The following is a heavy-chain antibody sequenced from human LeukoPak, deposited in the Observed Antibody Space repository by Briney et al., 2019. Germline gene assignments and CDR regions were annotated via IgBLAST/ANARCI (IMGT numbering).Heavy chain of an antibody. D-gene: IGHD5-12*01. CDR1: GFTFDDYG. V-gene: IGHV3-20*04. J-gene: IGHJ6*03. CDR2: INWNGGST. Sequence: PGGSLRLSCAASGFTFDDYGMSWVRQAPGKGLEWVSGINWNGGSTGYADSVKGRFTISRDNAKNTLYLQMNSLRAEDTAVYYCAKDVRYSGYDYFPGYYYYYMDVWGKGTTVTVSS. CDR3: AKDVRYSGYDYFPGYYYYYMDV.